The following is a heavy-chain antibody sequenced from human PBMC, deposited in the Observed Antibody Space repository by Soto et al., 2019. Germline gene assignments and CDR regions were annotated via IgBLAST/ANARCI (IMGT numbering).Heavy chain of an antibody. Sequence: EVQLVESGGGLIQPGGSLRLSCAASGFTVSSNYMSWVRQAPGKGLEWVSVIYSGGSTYYADSVKGRFTISRDNSKNTLYLQMNSLRAEDTAVYYVAIDRVESGYPEYFQHWGQGTLVTVSS. V-gene: IGHV3-53*01. J-gene: IGHJ1*01. CDR3: AIDRVESGYPEYFQH. CDR1: GFTVSSNY. D-gene: IGHD3-22*01. CDR2: IYSGGST.